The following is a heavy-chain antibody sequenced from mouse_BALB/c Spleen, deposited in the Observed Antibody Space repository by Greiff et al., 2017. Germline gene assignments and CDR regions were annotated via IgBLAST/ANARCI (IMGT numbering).Heavy chain of an antibody. D-gene: IGHD1-1*01. CDR2: IWGGGST. Sequence: QVQLKQSGPGLVAPSQSLSITCTVSGFSLTDYGVSWIRQPPGKGLEWLGVIWGGGSTYYNSALKSRLSISKDNSKSQVFLKMNSLQTDDTAMYYCAKHNYGSSYEDAMDYWGQGTSVTVSS. J-gene: IGHJ4*01. CDR1: GFSLTDYG. CDR3: AKHNYGSSYEDAMDY. V-gene: IGHV2-6-5*01.